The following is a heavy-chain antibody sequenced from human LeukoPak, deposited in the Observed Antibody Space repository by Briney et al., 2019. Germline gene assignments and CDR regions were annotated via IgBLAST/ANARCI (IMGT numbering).Heavy chain of an antibody. V-gene: IGHV3-30*18. CDR1: GFTFSSYG. CDR2: ISYDGSNK. D-gene: IGHD5-18*01. CDR3: AKDAVSGYNYGYSYFDY. J-gene: IGHJ4*02. Sequence: PGRSLRLSCAASGFTFSSYGMHWVRQAPGKGLEWVAVISYDGSNKYYADSVKGRFTISRDNSKNTLYLQMNSLRAEDTAVYYCAKDAVSGYNYGYSYFDYWGQGTLVTVSS.